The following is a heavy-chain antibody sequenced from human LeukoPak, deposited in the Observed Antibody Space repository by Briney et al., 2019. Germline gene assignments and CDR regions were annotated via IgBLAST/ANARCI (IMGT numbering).Heavy chain of an antibody. J-gene: IGHJ4*02. Sequence: SETLSLTCAVYGGSFSGYYWSWIRQPPGKGLEWIGEINHSGSTNYNPSLKSRVTISVDTSKNQFSLKLTSVIAADTAVYYCARVRGSMVRGSIVTPNFDYWGQGTLVTVSS. D-gene: IGHD3-10*01. CDR2: INHSGST. CDR3: ARVRGSMVRGSIVTPNFDY. V-gene: IGHV4-34*01. CDR1: GGSFSGYY.